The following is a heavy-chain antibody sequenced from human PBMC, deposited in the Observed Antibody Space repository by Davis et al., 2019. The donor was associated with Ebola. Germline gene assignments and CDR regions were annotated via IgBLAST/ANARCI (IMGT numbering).Heavy chain of an antibody. CDR3: ARGNFYDGMDV. CDR2: INHSGST. CDR1: GGSFSGYY. V-gene: IGHV4-34*01. J-gene: IGHJ6*02. Sequence: MPSETLSLTCAVYGGSFSGYYWSWIRQPPGKGLEWIGEINHSGSTNYNPSLKSRLAISVDTSKNEFSLKMSSVTAADTAVYFCARGNFYDGMDVWGQGTTVTVSS.